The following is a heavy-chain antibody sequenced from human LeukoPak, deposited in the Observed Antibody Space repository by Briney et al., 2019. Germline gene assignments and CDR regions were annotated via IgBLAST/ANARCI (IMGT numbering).Heavy chain of an antibody. CDR2: IIVIVGST. J-gene: IGHJ4*02. CDR1: GFSFSSDA. Sequence: GGSLRLSCAASGFSFSSDAMSWVRHPPGKGLEWVSPIIVIVGSTYYADSVKGRFTISRDNSKNTLYLQMNSLRAEDTAVYYCAKDTVRGACDYWGQGTLVTVSS. CDR3: AKDTVRGACDY. V-gene: IGHV3-23*01. D-gene: IGHD3-10*01.